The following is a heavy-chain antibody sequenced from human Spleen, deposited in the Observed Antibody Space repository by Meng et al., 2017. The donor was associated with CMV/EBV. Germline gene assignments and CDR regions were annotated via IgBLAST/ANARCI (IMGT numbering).Heavy chain of an antibody. CDR3: ARTRHYDILTGYWGRWFDP. Sequence: SGGYYWSWIRQRPGKGLEWIGYIYYSGSTYYNPSLKSRVTISVDTSKNQFSLKLSSVTAADTAVYYCARTRHYDILTGYWGRWFDPWGQGTLVTVSS. D-gene: IGHD3-9*01. CDR2: IYYSGST. V-gene: IGHV4-30-4*01. CDR1: SGGYY. J-gene: IGHJ5*02.